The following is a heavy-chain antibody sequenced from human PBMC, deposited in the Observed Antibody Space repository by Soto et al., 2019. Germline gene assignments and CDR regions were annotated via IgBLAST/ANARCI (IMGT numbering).Heavy chain of an antibody. CDR3: AKDIMGVSSSSSTYYYYAMDV. J-gene: IGHJ6*02. CDR2: ISGDGGST. V-gene: IGHV3-43*02. CDR1: GFTFDDYA. D-gene: IGHD6-6*01. Sequence: GGSLRLSCAASGFTFDDYAMHWVRQAPGKGLEWVSLISGDGGSTYYADSVKGRFTISRDNSKNSLYLQMNSLRTEDTALYYCAKDIMGVSSSSSTYYYYAMDVWGQGTTVTVSS.